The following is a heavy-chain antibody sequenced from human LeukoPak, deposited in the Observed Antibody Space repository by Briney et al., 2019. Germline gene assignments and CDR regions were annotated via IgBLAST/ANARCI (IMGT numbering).Heavy chain of an antibody. CDR1: GFTFSSYA. V-gene: IGHV3-23*01. J-gene: IGHJ4*02. CDR3: AKLIIMRPTDPDC. D-gene: IGHD3-16*01. Sequence: PGGSLRLSCVASGFTFSSYAMSWVRQAPGKGLEWVSTISGSGGSTYYADSVKGRFTISRDNSKNTLYLQMNSLRAEDTAVYYCAKLIIMRPTDPDCWGQGTLVTVSS. CDR2: ISGSGGST.